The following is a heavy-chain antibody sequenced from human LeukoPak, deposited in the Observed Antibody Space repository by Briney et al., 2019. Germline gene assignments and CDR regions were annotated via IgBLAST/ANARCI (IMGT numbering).Heavy chain of an antibody. CDR2: IYHSGST. CDR1: NYSPSSGYY. V-gene: IGHV4-38-2*01. D-gene: IGHD6-19*01. CDR3: ARVYITGWRFFDY. J-gene: IGHJ4*02. Sequence: PSQTLSLTCALSNYSPSSGYYWGWIRPPPGKGLGWSGSIYHSGSTYYNPSRKSRVTPSEDTSKNQFSLKLSSATAADTAVYYCARVYITGWRFFDYWGQGTLVTVSS.